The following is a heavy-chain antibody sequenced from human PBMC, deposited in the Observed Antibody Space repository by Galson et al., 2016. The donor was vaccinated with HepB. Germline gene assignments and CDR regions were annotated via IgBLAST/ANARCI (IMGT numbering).Heavy chain of an antibody. CDR3: ARERVVSYQDFWSGHLANGMDV. D-gene: IGHD3-3*01. Sequence: SLRLSCAASGFTFSSHGMHWVRQAPGKGLEWVAIIWYDGINKYYEDSVKGRFTISRDNSKNTLYLQMNSLRAEDTAVYYCARERVVSYQDFWSGHLANGMDVWGQGTTVTVSS. V-gene: IGHV3-33*01. CDR2: IWYDGINK. CDR1: GFTFSSHG. J-gene: IGHJ6*02.